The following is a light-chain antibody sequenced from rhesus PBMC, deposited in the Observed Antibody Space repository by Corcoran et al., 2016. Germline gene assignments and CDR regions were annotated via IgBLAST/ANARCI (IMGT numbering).Light chain of an antibody. V-gene: IGKV1-22*01. CDR1: QGISSW. CDR2: KAS. CDR3: QQYSSRPPT. Sequence: DIQMTQSPSSLSASVGDTVTITCRASQGISSWLAWYQQKPGKAPKLLIYKASSLQSGVPSRFSGSGSGTDFTLTISSLQSEDFATYYCQQYSSRPPTFGGGTKVELK. J-gene: IGKJ4*01.